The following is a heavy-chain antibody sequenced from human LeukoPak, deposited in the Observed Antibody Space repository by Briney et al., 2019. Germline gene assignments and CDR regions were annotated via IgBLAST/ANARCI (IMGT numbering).Heavy chain of an antibody. V-gene: IGHV3-33*08. Sequence: GRSLRLSCAASGFTFSSYGMHWVRQAPGKGLEWVAVIWYDGSNKYYADSVKGRFTISRDNSKNTLYLQMNSLRAEDTAVYFCARDSGATVAGVDYWGQGTLVTVSS. CDR1: GFTFSSYG. CDR2: IWYDGSNK. J-gene: IGHJ4*02. CDR3: ARDSGATVAGVDY. D-gene: IGHD6-19*01.